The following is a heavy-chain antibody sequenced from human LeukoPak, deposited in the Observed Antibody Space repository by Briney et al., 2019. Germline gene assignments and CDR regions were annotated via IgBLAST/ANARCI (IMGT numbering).Heavy chain of an antibody. CDR3: ARAYYDSSGYYLY. D-gene: IGHD3-22*01. Sequence: ASVKVSCKASGYTFTGYCMHWVRQAPGQGLEWMGWINPNSGGTNYAQKFQGRVTMTRDTSISTAYMELSRLRSDDTAVYYCARAYYDSSGYYLYWGQGTLVTVSS. J-gene: IGHJ4*02. CDR1: GYTFTGYC. CDR2: INPNSGGT. V-gene: IGHV1-2*02.